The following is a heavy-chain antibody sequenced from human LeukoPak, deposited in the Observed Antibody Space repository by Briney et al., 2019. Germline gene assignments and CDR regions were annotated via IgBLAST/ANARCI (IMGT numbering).Heavy chain of an antibody. CDR1: GGAKSSEY. CDR2: IYHSGSN. V-gene: IGHV4-59*12. J-gene: IGHJ5*02. CDR3: ASAEPRGIIWYPS. D-gene: IGHD6-13*01. Sequence: SETLSLTCTRSGGAKSSEYWSWIRQPPGKALEWMGEIYHSGSNNHNPSLKSPLTMSVDKSKNQFSLSRSSVTAAETAVYYCASAEPRGIIWYPSWGQGTLVTVSP.